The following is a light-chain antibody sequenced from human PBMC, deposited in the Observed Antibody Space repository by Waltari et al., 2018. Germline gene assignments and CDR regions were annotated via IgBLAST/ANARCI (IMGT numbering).Light chain of an antibody. Sequence: DIVMNQSPDSLAVSLGERATINCKSSQSALYSSNNKNYLAWYQQKPGQPPKLHIYWASTRESGVPDRFSGSGSGTAFTLTISSLQAEDVAVYYCQQYYSTPLTFGGGTKVEFK. J-gene: IGKJ4*01. V-gene: IGKV4-1*01. CDR1: QSALYSSNNKNY. CDR3: QQYYSTPLT. CDR2: WAS.